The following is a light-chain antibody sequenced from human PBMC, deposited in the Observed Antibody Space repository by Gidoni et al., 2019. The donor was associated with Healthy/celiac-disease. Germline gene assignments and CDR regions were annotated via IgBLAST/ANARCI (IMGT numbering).Light chain of an antibody. CDR2: AAS. CDR1: QGISSY. CDR3: QQLNSYPRT. Sequence: DIQLTQSPSFLSASVGDRVTITCWASQGISSYLAWYQQKPGKAPKLLIYAASTLQSGVPSRFSGSGSGTEFTLTIGSLQPEDFATYYCQQLNSYPRTFGQGTKVEIK. V-gene: IGKV1-9*01. J-gene: IGKJ1*01.